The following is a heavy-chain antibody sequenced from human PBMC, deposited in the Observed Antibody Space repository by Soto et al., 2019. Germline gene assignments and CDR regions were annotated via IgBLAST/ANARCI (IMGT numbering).Heavy chain of an antibody. Sequence: QVQLVQSGAEVRKPGSSVKVSCKISGGTFTNYVISWLRQAPGQGLEWMGGLIPIIGAANLAQKFQGRVTITADESTTTVNIELSSLTSEDTAVYYCARGRSSPNFDPWGQGTLVTVSS. J-gene: IGHJ5*02. V-gene: IGHV1-69*01. CDR1: GGTFTNYV. CDR2: LIPIIGAA. D-gene: IGHD6-6*01. CDR3: ARGRSSPNFDP.